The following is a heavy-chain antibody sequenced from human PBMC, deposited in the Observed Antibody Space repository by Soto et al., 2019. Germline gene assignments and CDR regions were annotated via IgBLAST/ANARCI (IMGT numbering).Heavy chain of an antibody. CDR1: GFTFSSYD. Sequence: EVQLVESGGGLVQPGGSLRLSCAASGFTFSSYDMHWVRQATGKGLEWVSAIGTAGDTYYPGSVKGRFTISRENAKNSLYLQMNSRRAEDTAVDYCAGASRGRYYYYYGMDVWGQGTTVTVSS. V-gene: IGHV3-13*01. CDR3: AGASRGRYYYYYGMDV. CDR2: IGTAGDT. J-gene: IGHJ6*02. D-gene: IGHD3-16*01.